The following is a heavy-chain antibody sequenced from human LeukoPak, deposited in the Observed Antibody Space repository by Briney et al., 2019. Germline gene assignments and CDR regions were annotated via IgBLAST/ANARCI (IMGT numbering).Heavy chain of an antibody. CDR2: IDPSDSYT. Sequence: GESLKISCKGSGYSFTSYWISWVRQMPGKGLEWMGRIDPSDSYTNYSPSFQGHVTISADKSISTAYLQWSSLEASDTAMYYCARHVSYSSSWYAGHNWFDPWGQGTLVTVSS. CDR3: ARHVSYSSSWYAGHNWFDP. J-gene: IGHJ5*02. V-gene: IGHV5-10-1*01. D-gene: IGHD6-13*01. CDR1: GYSFTSYW.